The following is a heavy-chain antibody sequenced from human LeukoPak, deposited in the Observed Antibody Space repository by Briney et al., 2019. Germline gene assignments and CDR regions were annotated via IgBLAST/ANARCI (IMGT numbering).Heavy chain of an antibody. Sequence: GGSLRLSCAASGFTVSSNYMSWVRQAPGKGLEWVSVIYSGGSTYYADSVKGRFTISRDNAKNSLYLQMNSLRAEDTAVYYCARDTPSGYCSSTSCWFDYWGQGTLVTVSS. J-gene: IGHJ4*02. D-gene: IGHD2-2*01. V-gene: IGHV3-53*01. CDR2: IYSGGST. CDR1: GFTVSSNY. CDR3: ARDTPSGYCSSTSCWFDY.